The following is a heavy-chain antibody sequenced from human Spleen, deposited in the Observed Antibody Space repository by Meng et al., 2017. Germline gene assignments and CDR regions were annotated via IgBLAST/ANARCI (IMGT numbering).Heavy chain of an antibody. CDR2: INAGNGNT. V-gene: IGHV1-3*01. CDR3: ARDYCSGGSCYRAYFF. Sequence: QGQLVQSGAEVKKPGASVKVSCKASGYTFTSYAMHWVRQAPGQRLEWMGWINAGNGNTKYSQKFQGRVTITRDTSASTAYMELSSLRSEDTAVYYCARDYCSGGSCYRAYFFWGQGTLVTVSS. J-gene: IGHJ4*02. CDR1: GYTFTSYA. D-gene: IGHD2-15*01.